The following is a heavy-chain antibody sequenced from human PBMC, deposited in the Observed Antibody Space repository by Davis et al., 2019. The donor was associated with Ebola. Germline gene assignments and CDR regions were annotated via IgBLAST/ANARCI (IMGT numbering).Heavy chain of an antibody. Sequence: GESLKISCSASGFTFSSYAMHWVRQAPGKGLEYVSAISSNGGSTYYADSVKGRFTISRDNSKNTLYLQMNSLRAEDTAVYYCARDSPEWELLLYYYGMDVWGQGTTVTVSS. D-gene: IGHD1-26*01. CDR2: ISSNGGST. J-gene: IGHJ6*02. CDR1: GFTFSSYA. CDR3: ARDSPEWELLLYYYGMDV. V-gene: IGHV3-64*04.